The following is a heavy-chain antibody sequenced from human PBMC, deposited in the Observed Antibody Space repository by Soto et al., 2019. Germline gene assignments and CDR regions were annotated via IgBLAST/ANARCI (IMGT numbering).Heavy chain of an antibody. D-gene: IGHD3-10*01. V-gene: IGHV4-34*01. Sequence: QVQLQQWGAGLLKPSETLSLTCAVYGGSFSGYYWSCIRQPPGKGLEWIGEINHSGSTNYNPSLKSRVTISVDTSKNQFSLKLSSVTAADTAVYYCARGLYGSGSRPAGGMDVWGQGTTVTVSS. J-gene: IGHJ6*02. CDR2: INHSGST. CDR3: ARGLYGSGSRPAGGMDV. CDR1: GGSFSGYY.